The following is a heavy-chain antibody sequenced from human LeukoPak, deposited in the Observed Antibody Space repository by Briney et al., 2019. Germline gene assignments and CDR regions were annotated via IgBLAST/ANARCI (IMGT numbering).Heavy chain of an antibody. CDR3: ARCGYSYGYGYYYYYMDV. Sequence: SETLSLTCTVSGYSISSDDYWGWIRQPPGKVLEWIGRIDHSGSTYYNPSLKSRVTISVDTSKNQFSLQLRSVTAADTAVYYCARCGYSYGYGYYYYYMDVWGKGTPVTISS. V-gene: IGHV4-38-2*02. D-gene: IGHD5-18*01. J-gene: IGHJ6*03. CDR2: IDHSGST. CDR1: GYSISSDDY.